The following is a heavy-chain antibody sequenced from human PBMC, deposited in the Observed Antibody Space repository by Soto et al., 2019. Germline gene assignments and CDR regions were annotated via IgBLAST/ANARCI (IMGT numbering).Heavy chain of an antibody. Sequence: GGSLRLSCAASGFTVSSNYMSWVRQAPGKGLEWVSVIYSGGSTYYADSVKGRFTISRDNSKNTLYLQMNSLRAEDTAVYYCASGYSSSWSPTFDYWGQGTLVTVSS. CDR1: GFTVSSNY. CDR2: IYSGGST. D-gene: IGHD6-13*01. CDR3: ASGYSSSWSPTFDY. V-gene: IGHV3-66*01. J-gene: IGHJ4*02.